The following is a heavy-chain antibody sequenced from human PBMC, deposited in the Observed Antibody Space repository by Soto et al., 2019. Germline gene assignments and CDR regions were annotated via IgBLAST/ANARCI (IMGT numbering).Heavy chain of an antibody. Sequence: PSETLSLTCTVSGGSISSYYWSWIRQPPGKGLEWIGYIYYSGSTNYNPSLKSRVTISVDTSKNQFSLKLSSVTAADTAVYYCARARVTTTGLDFDYWGQGTLV. J-gene: IGHJ4*02. CDR1: GGSISSYY. CDR3: ARARVTTTGLDFDY. D-gene: IGHD4-4*01. CDR2: IYYSGST. V-gene: IGHV4-59*01.